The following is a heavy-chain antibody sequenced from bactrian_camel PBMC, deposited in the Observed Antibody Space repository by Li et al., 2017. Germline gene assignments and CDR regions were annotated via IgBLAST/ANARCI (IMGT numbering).Heavy chain of an antibody. CDR2: MYTGGGSA. Sequence: QVQLVESGGGSANIGGSLRLTCRVSGFQWSTGCMGWFRQVPGKEREGVAAMYTGGGSAYYADSVRGRFTISQDNAKNTVYLQMNSLKTEDSAVYYCATGRMGGGWYAYGMDYRGKGTQVTVS. CDR1: GFQWSTGC. D-gene: IGHD6*01. J-gene: IGHJ7*01. V-gene: IGHV3S1*01.